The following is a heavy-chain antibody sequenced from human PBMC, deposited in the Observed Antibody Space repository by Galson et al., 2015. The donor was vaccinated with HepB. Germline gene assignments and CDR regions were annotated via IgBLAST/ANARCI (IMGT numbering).Heavy chain of an antibody. J-gene: IGHJ6*03. CDR1: GYIFTDYY. D-gene: IGHD3-16*01. CDR3: ARGRTAFGGLDYMDV. V-gene: IGHV1-69-2*01. CDR2: VDPEDGET. Sequence: QSGAEVKKPGAAIKISCKVSGYIFTDYYINWVRHVPGKGLEWVGHVDPEDGETKTAEKFQGRATISADKSTDTAYMELRRLRSDDTAVYHCARGRTAFGGLDYMDVWGKGTTVIVSS.